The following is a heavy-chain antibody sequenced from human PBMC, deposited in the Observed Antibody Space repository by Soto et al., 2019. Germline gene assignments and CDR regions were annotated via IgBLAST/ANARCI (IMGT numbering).Heavy chain of an antibody. CDR1: GFTFSSYE. D-gene: IGHD6-6*01. J-gene: IGHJ6*02. Sequence: PGGSLRLSCAASGFTFSSYEMNWVRQAPGKGLEWVSYISSSSSTISYADSVKGRFTISRDNAKNSMYLQMNSLRADDAAVYYCASFYSSSSYYYTLDVWGQGTTVTVSS. V-gene: IGHV3-48*03. CDR3: ASFYSSSSYYYTLDV. CDR2: ISSSSSTI.